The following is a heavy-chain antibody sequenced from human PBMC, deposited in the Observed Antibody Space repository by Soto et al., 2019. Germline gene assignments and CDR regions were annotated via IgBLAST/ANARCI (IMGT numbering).Heavy chain of an antibody. CDR1: GYTFTSYY. V-gene: IGHV1-46*01. D-gene: IGHD3-22*01. CDR2: INPSGGST. CDR3: ARDLGYYDSSGYSVDP. J-gene: IGHJ5*02. Sequence: QVQLVQSGAEVKKPGASVKVSCKASGYTFTSYYMHWVRQAPGQGLEWMGIINPSGGSTSYAQKFQGRVTRTRDTSTSTVYMELSRLRSEDTAVYYCARDLGYYDSSGYSVDPWGQGTLVTVSS.